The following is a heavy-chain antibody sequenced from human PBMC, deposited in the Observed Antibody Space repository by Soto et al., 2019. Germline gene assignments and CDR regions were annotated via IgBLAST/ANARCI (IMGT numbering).Heavy chain of an antibody. J-gene: IGHJ5*02. D-gene: IGHD3-10*01. Sequence: QVQLQESGPGLVKPSETLSLTCTVSGGSISRYYWNWIRQPPGKGLEWIGYIYYSGSTNYNPSLTTRVTIXXDXSXXPFSLKLSSVTAADTAVYYCARDPGSGSYYGWFDPWGQGTLVTVSS. CDR2: IYYSGST. V-gene: IGHV4-59*01. CDR3: ARDPGSGSYYGWFDP. CDR1: GGSISRYY.